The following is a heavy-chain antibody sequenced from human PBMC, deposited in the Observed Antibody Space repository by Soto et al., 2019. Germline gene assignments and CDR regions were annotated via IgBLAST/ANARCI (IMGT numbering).Heavy chain of an antibody. J-gene: IGHJ4*02. CDR2: ISSSGSLI. D-gene: IGHD2-21*02. CDR1: GFTFSSYE. CDR3: AREEINCGGDCYFL. Sequence: EVQLVESGGDLVQPRGSLRLSCAASGFTFSSYEMNWVRQAPGKGLEWISYISSSGSLIYYADSVRGRFTISRDSAKNSLYLQMNSLRAEDTAVYYCAREEINCGGDCYFLWGQGTLVTVSS. V-gene: IGHV3-48*03.